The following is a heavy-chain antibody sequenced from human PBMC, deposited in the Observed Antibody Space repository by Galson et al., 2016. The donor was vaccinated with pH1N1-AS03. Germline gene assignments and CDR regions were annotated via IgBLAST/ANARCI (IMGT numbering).Heavy chain of an antibody. CDR2: IIPLSGTT. V-gene: IGHV1-69*13. Sequence: SVKVSCKASGGTFATFAVGWVRQARGQGLEWIGGIIPLSGTTNYAQKFQGRLTITADDSTGTASMELSSLTSDDTAVYYCARDRYRDTSTDFYESAYWGQGTLVTVSS. CDR1: GGTFATFA. J-gene: IGHJ4*02. CDR3: ARDRYRDTSTDFYESAY. D-gene: IGHD2/OR15-2a*01.